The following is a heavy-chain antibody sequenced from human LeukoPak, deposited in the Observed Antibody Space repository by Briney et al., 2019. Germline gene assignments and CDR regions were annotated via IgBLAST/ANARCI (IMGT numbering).Heavy chain of an antibody. Sequence: GGSLRLSCAASGFTFSDSYISWIRQAPGKGLEWVSYISSSSTYTNYADSVKGRFTIYRDNAKNSLYLQMNSLRAEDTAVYYCATSVDTALDFVYWGQGTLVTVSS. D-gene: IGHD5-18*01. J-gene: IGHJ4*02. CDR3: ATSVDTALDFVY. CDR1: GFTFSDSY. V-gene: IGHV3-11*03. CDR2: ISSSSTYT.